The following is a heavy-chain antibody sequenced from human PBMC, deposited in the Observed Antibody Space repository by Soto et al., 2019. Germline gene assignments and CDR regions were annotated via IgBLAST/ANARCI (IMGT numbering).Heavy chain of an antibody. D-gene: IGHD6-19*01. CDR2: ISAYNGNT. CDR1: GYTFTSYG. Sequence: GASVKVSCKASGYTFTSYGISWVRRAPGQGLEWMGWISAYNGNTNYAQKLQGRVTMTTDTSTSTAYMELRSLRSDDTAVYYCAREGGSGWYEDYYYYYGMDVWGQGTTVTVSS. J-gene: IGHJ6*02. V-gene: IGHV1-18*01. CDR3: AREGGSGWYEDYYYYYGMDV.